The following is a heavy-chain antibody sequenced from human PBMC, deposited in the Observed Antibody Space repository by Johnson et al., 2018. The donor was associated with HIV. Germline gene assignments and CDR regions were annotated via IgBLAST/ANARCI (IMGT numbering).Heavy chain of an antibody. CDR3: ARVRGGTGHGAFDI. J-gene: IGHJ3*02. V-gene: IGHV3-30*04. CDR1: AFTFSSYA. Sequence: QEQLVESGGGVVQPGRSLRLSCAASAFTFSSYAMHWVRQAPGKGLEWVAVISYDASNKYYADSVKGRFTISRDNSKNPLYLQMNSLRTEDTAVYYCARVRGGTGHGAFDIWGQGTMVTVSS. CDR2: ISYDASNK.